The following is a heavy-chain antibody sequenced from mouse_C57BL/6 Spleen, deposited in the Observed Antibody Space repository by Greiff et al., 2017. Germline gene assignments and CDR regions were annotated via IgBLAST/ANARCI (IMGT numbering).Heavy chain of an antibody. D-gene: IGHD2-1*01. V-gene: IGHV1-52*01. J-gene: IGHJ3*01. CDR3: ARSCNYWFAY. CDR2: IDPSDSET. Sequence: QVQLQQPGAELVRPGSSVKLSCKASGYTFTSYWMDWVKQRPIQGLEWIGNIDPSDSETHYNQKFKDKATLTVDKSSSPAYIQLRSLPSEDSAVYYCARSCNYWFAYWGQGTVVTVSA. CDR1: GYTFTSYW.